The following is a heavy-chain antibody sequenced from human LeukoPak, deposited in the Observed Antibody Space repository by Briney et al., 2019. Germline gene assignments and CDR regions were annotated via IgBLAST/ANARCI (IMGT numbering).Heavy chain of an antibody. CDR1: GGSISSGSYY. J-gene: IGHJ6*03. CDR2: IYTSGST. Sequence: SQTLSLTCTVSGGSISSGSYYWSWIRQPAGKGLEWIGRIYTSGSTNYNPSLKSRVTISVDTSKNQFSLKLSPVTAADTAVYYCAGYYMDVWGKGTTVTVSS. CDR3: AGYYMDV. V-gene: IGHV4-61*02.